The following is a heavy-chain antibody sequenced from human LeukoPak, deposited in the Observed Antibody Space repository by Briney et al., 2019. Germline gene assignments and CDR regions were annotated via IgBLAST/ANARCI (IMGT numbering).Heavy chain of an antibody. CDR3: ARDRSITIFGVVGFFDY. D-gene: IGHD3-3*01. CDR2: INPNSGGT. CDR1: GYTFTGYY. Sequence: ASVKVSCKASGYTFTGYYMHWVRQAPGQGLEWMGWINPNSGGTNYAQKFQGRVTMTRDTSTSTAYMELSRLRSDDTAVYYCARDRSITIFGVVGFFDYWGQGTLVTVSS. V-gene: IGHV1-2*02. J-gene: IGHJ4*02.